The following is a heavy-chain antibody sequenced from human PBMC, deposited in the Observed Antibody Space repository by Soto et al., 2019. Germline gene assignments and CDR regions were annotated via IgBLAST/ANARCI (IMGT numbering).Heavy chain of an antibody. J-gene: IGHJ3*02. V-gene: IGHV1-8*01. CDR1: GYTFTSYD. CDR3: ARYGYSGYGGHDAFDI. Sequence: ASVKVSCKASGYTFTSYDINWVRQATGQGLEWMGWMNPNSGNTGYAQKFQGRVTMTRNTSISTAYMELSSLRSEDTAVYYCARYGYSGYGGHDAFDIWGQGTMVTVSS. CDR2: MNPNSGNT. D-gene: IGHD5-12*01.